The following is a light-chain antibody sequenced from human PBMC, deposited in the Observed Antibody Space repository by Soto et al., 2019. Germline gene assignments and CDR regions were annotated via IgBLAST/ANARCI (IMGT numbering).Light chain of an antibody. CDR2: DVS. V-gene: IGKV1-5*01. Sequence: DIQMTQSPSTLSASIGDRVTITCRASQSINNWLAWYQQKPGKAPNLLIYDVSNLGSGVLSRFSGSGSGTEFTLTISSLQRDDFATYYCQHYNDYVVWTFGQGTKVEIK. CDR3: QHYNDYVVWT. CDR1: QSINNW. J-gene: IGKJ1*01.